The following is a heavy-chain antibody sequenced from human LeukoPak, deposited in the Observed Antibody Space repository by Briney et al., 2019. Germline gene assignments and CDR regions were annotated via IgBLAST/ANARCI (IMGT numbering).Heavy chain of an antibody. D-gene: IGHD3-10*01. CDR2: IRYDGSNK. CDR1: GFTFSSYG. V-gene: IGHV3-30*02. Sequence: PGGSLRLSCAASGFTFSSYGMHWVRQAPGKGLEWVAFIRYDGSNKYYADSVKGRFTISRDNSKNTLYLQMNSLRAEDTAVYYCAKDREESGNAYNWFDPWGQGTLVTVSS. J-gene: IGHJ5*02. CDR3: AKDREESGNAYNWFDP.